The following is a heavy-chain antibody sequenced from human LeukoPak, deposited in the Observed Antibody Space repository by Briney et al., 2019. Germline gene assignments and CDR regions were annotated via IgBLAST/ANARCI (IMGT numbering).Heavy chain of an antibody. J-gene: IGHJ6*03. CDR3: ATSAGDYRAGHYYYMGV. CDR1: GYTFTGYY. D-gene: IGHD4-11*01. Sequence: EASVKVSCKASGYTFTGYYFHWVRQAPGQGLEWMGWINPNPAGTNYAQKFLGGVTLTWDTSISTAYMELNRLTSDDTAVYYCATSAGDYRAGHYYYMGVWGKGTSVTVSS. V-gene: IGHV1-2*02. CDR2: INPNPAGT.